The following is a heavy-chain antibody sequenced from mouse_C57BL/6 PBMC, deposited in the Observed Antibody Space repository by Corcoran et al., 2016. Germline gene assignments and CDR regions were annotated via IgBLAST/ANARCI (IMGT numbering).Heavy chain of an antibody. CDR1: GYTFTDYY. V-gene: IGHV1-26*01. D-gene: IGHD2-1*01. J-gene: IGHJ4*01. CDR2: INPNNGGT. Sequence: EVQLQQSGPELVKPGASVKISCKASGYTFTDYYMNWVKQSHGKSLEWIGDINPNNGGTSYNQKFKGKATLTVDKSSSTAYMELRSLTSEDSAVYYCARGPHLLDYAMDYWGQGTSVTVSS. CDR3: ARGPHLLDYAMDY.